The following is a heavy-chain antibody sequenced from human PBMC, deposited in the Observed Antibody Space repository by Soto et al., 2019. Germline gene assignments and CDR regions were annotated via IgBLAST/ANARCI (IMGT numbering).Heavy chain of an antibody. V-gene: IGHV1-2*04. D-gene: IGHD2-15*01. J-gene: IGHJ1*01. CDR1: GYSFTGNS. Sequence: QVPLVQSGAEVKKPGASVKVSCKASGYSFTGNSIHWVRQAPGQGLEWMGWIHTSNGGTNYAQKFQGWVTMTRDTPTSTPYMALSRLTPDDTAVYSGAIQRSGVVDWGPGPLVTVSS. CDR3: AIQRSGVVD. CDR2: IHTSNGGT.